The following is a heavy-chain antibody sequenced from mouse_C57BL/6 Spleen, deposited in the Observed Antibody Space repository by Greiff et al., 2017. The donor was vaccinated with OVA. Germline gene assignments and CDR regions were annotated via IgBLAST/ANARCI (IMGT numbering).Heavy chain of an antibody. J-gene: IGHJ3*01. CDR1: GFTFSNYW. V-gene: IGHV6-3*01. D-gene: IGHD3-2*02. Sequence: EVKVVESGGGLVQPGGSMKLSCVASGFTFSNYWMNWVRQSPEKGLEWVAQIRLKSDNYATHYAESVKGRFTISRDDSKSSVYLQMNNLRAEDTGIYYCTASSGYRFWFAYWGQGTLVTVSA. CDR2: IRLKSDNYAT. CDR3: TASSGYRFWFAY.